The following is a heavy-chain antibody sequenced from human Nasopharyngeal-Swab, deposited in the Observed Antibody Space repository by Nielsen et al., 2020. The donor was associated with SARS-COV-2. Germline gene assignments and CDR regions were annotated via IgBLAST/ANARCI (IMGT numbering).Heavy chain of an antibody. J-gene: IGHJ3*01. V-gene: IGHV4-4*02. CDR1: GGSITSSNY. CDR2: IYHTGDT. CDR3: AKELHSTHAFDF. Sequence: SETLSLTCVVSGGSITSSNYWRWVRQSPGKGLEWLAEIYHTGDTYLNPSLSSRVTISVDKSNNQFSLKLSSVTAADTAVYFCAKELHSTHAFDFWGQGTMVTVSS.